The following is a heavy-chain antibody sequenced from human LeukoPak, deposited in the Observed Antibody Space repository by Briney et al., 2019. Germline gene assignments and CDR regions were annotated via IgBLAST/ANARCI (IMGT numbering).Heavy chain of an antibody. J-gene: IGHJ5*02. Sequence: GESLKISCKGIGYSFTSYWIGWVRQMLGKGMEWMGVIYPGDSRIRYNPSFQGQVTISVDKSIRTAYLQWVSLKASDTAMYYCACRDLTSTWSYPWGQGTLVTVSS. V-gene: IGHV5-51*01. CDR2: IYPGDSRI. CDR3: ACRDLTSTWSYP. CDR1: GYSFTSYW. D-gene: IGHD2-2*01.